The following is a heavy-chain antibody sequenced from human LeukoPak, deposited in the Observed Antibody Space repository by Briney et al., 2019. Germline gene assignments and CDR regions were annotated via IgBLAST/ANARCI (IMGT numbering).Heavy chain of an antibody. CDR1: GGSISSYY. J-gene: IGHJ5*02. CDR2: IYNSRNT. Sequence: SETLSLTCTVSGGSISSYYWTWIRQPPGKGLEWIGYIYNSRNTNYNPSLKSRVTISVGTSENQFSLKLSSVTAADTAVYYCARNEGQQLSRSWFDPWGQGTLVTVSS. V-gene: IGHV4-59*12. CDR3: ARNEGQQLSRSWFDP. D-gene: IGHD6-13*01.